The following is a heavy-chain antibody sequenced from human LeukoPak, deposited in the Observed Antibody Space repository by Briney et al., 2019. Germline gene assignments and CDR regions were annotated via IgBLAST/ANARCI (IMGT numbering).Heavy chain of an antibody. D-gene: IGHD3-3*01. CDR2: IYYSGST. V-gene: IGHV4-39*07. J-gene: IGHJ4*02. CDR3: ARVALLEWLVFDY. CDR1: GGSISSSSYY. Sequence: PSETLSLTCTVSGGSISSSSYYWGWIRQPPGKGLEWIGSIYYSGSTYYNPSLKSRVTISVDTSKNQFSLKLSSVTAADTAVYYCARVALLEWLVFDYWGQGTLVTVSS.